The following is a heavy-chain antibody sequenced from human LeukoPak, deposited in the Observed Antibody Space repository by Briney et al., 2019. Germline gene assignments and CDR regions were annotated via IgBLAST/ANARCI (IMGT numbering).Heavy chain of an antibody. Sequence: GESLKISCKGSGYSFTSYWIGWVRQMPGKGLEWMGIIYPGDSDTRYSPSFQGQVTISADKSISTAYLQWSSLKASDTAMYYCARRRGYSYGTYYFDYWGQGTLVTVSS. CDR1: GYSFTSYW. CDR3: ARRRGYSYGTYYFDY. V-gene: IGHV5-51*01. J-gene: IGHJ4*02. D-gene: IGHD5-18*01. CDR2: IYPGDSDT.